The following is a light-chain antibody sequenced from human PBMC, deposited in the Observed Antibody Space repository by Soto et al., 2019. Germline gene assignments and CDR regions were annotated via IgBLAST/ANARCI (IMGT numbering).Light chain of an antibody. V-gene: IGKV3-15*01. CDR3: QQYNNWPPT. J-gene: IGKJ1*01. Sequence: EVVVPQSPANLSVSPGVGATLSCWASQPVSDKLAWYQQKPGQAPRLLIYGVSTKASGIPARFSGSGSGTEFTLTISSLQSEDVAVYCCQQYNNWPPTFGQRAKVDI. CDR2: GVS. CDR1: QPVSDK.